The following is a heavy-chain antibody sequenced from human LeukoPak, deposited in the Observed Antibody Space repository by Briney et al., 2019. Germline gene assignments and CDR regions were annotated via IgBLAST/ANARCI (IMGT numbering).Heavy chain of an antibody. J-gene: IGHJ6*02. CDR3: ARVWCSGGSCYDNYYGMDV. Sequence: SETLSLTCTVSGGSISSYYWSWIRQPPGKGLEWIGHIYYSGSTNYNPSLKSRVTISVDTSKNQFSLKLSSVTAADTAVYYCARVWCSGGSCYDNYYGMDVWGQGTTVTVSS. CDR2: IYYSGST. V-gene: IGHV4-59*01. D-gene: IGHD2-15*01. CDR1: GGSISSYY.